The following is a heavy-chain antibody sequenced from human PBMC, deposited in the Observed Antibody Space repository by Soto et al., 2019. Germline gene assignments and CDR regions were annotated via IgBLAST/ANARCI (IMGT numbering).Heavy chain of an antibody. V-gene: IGHV1-18*01. CDR1: GYTFTSYG. CDR2: ISAYNGNT. CDR3: ARIPRLVIIPYYYYYMDV. J-gene: IGHJ6*03. D-gene: IGHD3-9*01. Sequence: ASVKVSCKASGYTFTSYGISWVRQAPGQGLEWMGWISAYNGNTNYAQKLQGRVTMTTDTSTSTAYMELRSLRSDDTAVYYCARIPRLVIIPYYYYYMDVWGKGTTVTVSS.